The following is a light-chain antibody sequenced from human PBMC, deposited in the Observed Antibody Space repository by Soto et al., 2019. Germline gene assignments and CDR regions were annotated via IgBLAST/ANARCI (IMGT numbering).Light chain of an antibody. CDR3: SARDEILSGVV. CDR2: RSD. Sequence: QSVLTQPPSASGTPGQRVTISCSGSSSNIGSNHVYWYQQFPGMAPKLLMYRSDQRPTGVPDRFSGSRSGTSASLAISGLRSDDEADYYCSARDEILSGVVFGGGTKLTVL. J-gene: IGLJ2*01. V-gene: IGLV1-47*01. CDR1: SSNIGSNH.